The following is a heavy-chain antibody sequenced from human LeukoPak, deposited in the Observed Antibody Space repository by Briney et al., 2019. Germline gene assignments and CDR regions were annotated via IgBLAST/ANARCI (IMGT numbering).Heavy chain of an antibody. J-gene: IGHJ4*02. Sequence: SCKASGYTFTAYYMHWVRQAPGKGLEWVANVKQDGSEKYYVDSVKGRFTISRDKAKNSLYLQMNSLRAEDTAVYYCATEGGNFDNWGQGTPVTVSS. CDR3: ATEGGNFDN. CDR1: GYTFTAYY. D-gene: IGHD1-26*01. V-gene: IGHV3-7*05. CDR2: VKQDGSEK.